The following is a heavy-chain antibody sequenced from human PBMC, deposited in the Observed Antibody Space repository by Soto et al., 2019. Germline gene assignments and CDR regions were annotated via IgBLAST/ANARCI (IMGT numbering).Heavy chain of an antibody. Sequence: QVQLVQSGAEVKKPGSSVKVSCKASGGTFSSYAISWVRQAPGQGLEWMGGIIPISGTANYAQKFQGRVTITADESTSTAYMELSSIRSEDTAVYYCARTQGSSTSLENYYYYYYGMDVWGQGTTVTVSS. CDR1: GGTFSSYA. CDR2: IIPISGTA. CDR3: ARTQGSSTSLENYYYYYYGMDV. V-gene: IGHV1-69*01. J-gene: IGHJ6*02. D-gene: IGHD2-2*01.